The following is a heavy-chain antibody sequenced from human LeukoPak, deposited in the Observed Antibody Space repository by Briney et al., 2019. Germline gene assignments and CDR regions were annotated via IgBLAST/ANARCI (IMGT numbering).Heavy chain of an antibody. CDR2: ISGSGDST. Sequence: GGSLRLSCAASGFTFSSYAMSWVRQAPGKGLEWVSAISGSGDSTYYADSVKGRFTISRDNSKNTLYLQMNSLRAEDTAVYYCAKAGSSGWHPKPNYFDYWGQGTLVTVSS. J-gene: IGHJ4*02. CDR3: AKAGSSGWHPKPNYFDY. D-gene: IGHD6-19*01. CDR1: GFTFSSYA. V-gene: IGHV3-23*01.